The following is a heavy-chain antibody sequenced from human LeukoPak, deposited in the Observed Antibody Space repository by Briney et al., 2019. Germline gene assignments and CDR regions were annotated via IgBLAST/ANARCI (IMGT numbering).Heavy chain of an antibody. CDR3: ARDKYYDFWSGYYKKSNYFDY. J-gene: IGHJ4*02. CDR1: GFTFSSYA. CDR2: ISYDGSNK. V-gene: IGHV3-30*04. Sequence: PGGSLRLSCAASGFTFSSYAMHWVRQAPGKGLEWVAVISYDGSNKYYADSVKGRFTISRDNSKNTLYLQMNCLRAEDTAVYYCARDKYYDFWSGYYKKSNYFDYWGQGTLVTVSS. D-gene: IGHD3-3*01.